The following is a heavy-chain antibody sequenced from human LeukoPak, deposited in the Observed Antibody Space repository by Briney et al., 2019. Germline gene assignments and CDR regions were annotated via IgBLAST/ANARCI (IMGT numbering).Heavy chain of an antibody. D-gene: IGHD6-13*01. J-gene: IGHJ5*02. CDR2: ISSSGSTI. CDR3: ARDFSGQQLNWFDP. Sequence: PGGSLRLSCAASGFTFSSYDMNWVRQAPGKGLEWVSYISSSGSTIYYADSVKGRFTISRDNAKNSLYLQMNSLRAEDTAVYYCARDFSGQQLNWFDPWGQGTLVTVSS. V-gene: IGHV3-48*03. CDR1: GFTFSSYD.